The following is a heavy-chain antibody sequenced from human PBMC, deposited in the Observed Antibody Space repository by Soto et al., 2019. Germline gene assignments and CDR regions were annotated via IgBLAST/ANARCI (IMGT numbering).Heavy chain of an antibody. D-gene: IGHD3-3*01. CDR1: GYTFTSYG. CDR3: ARDRSPYYDFWSGYQNDAFDI. V-gene: IGHV1-18*01. CDR2: ISAYNGKP. J-gene: IGHJ3*02. Sequence: QVQLVQSGAEVKKPGASVKVSCKASGYTFTSYGISWVRQAPGQGLEWMGWISAYNGKPNYAQKLQGRLTLTTDTSTSRAYMELRSLRSDDTAVYYCARDRSPYYDFWSGYQNDAFDIWGQGTMVTVSS.